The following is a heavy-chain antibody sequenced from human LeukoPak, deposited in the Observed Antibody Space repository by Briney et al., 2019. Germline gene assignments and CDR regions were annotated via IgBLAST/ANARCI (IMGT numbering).Heavy chain of an antibody. Sequence: PGGSLRLSCAASGFTFSSYAMSWVRQAPGKGLEWVSAISGSGGSTYYADSVKGRFTISRDNSKNTLYLQMNSLRAEDTAVYYCAKWVITMVRGVPARYFDYWGQGTLVTVSS. V-gene: IGHV3-23*01. D-gene: IGHD3-10*01. J-gene: IGHJ4*02. CDR2: ISGSGGST. CDR1: GFTFSSYA. CDR3: AKWVITMVRGVPARYFDY.